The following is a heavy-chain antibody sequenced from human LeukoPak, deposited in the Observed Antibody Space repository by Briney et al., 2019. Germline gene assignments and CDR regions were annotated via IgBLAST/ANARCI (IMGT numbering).Heavy chain of an antibody. V-gene: IGHV4-59*01. CDR2: IYYSGST. CDR3: ARGYCSSTICFQYFHH. Sequence: NASETLSLTCTVSSDSISSSYWSWIRQPPGKGLEWIGYIYYSGSTNYNPSLKSRVAISVDTSKNQFSLKLDSVTAADTAVYYCARGYCSSTICFQYFHHWSQGTLVTVSS. D-gene: IGHD2-2*01. J-gene: IGHJ1*01. CDR1: SDSISSSY.